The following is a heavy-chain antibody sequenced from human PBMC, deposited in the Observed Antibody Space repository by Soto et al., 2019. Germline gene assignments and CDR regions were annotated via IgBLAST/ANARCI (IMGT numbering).Heavy chain of an antibody. CDR1: GYTFSSYD. V-gene: IGHV1-18*01. D-gene: IGHD3-22*01. J-gene: IGHJ4*02. CDR2: ISAYNGNT. Sequence: ASVKVSCKASGYTFSSYDISWLRQAPGQGLEWMGWISAYNGNTSYEQKLQDRVTMTTDTSTSTAYMELRSLRSDDTAVYYCARVGSSGYLLWGQGTLVTVSS. CDR3: ARVGSSGYLL.